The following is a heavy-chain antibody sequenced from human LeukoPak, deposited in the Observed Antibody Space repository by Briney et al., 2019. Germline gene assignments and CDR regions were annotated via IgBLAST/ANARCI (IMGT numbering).Heavy chain of an antibody. CDR3: ARAGQQLVRRIQH. V-gene: IGHV4-59*01. D-gene: IGHD6-13*01. J-gene: IGHJ1*01. CDR1: GGSISSYY. Sequence: SETLSLTCTVSGGSISSYYWSWIRQPPGKGLEWIGYIYYSGSTNYNPSLKSRVTISVDTSKNQFSLKLSSVTAADTAVYYCARAGQQLVRRIQHWGQGTLVTVSS. CDR2: IYYSGST.